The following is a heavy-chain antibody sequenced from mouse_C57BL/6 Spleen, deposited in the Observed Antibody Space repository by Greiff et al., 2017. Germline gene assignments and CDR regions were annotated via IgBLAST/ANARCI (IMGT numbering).Heavy chain of an antibody. Sequence: QVQLQQPGADLVRPGSSVKLSCKASGYTFTRYCMHWVKQRPIHVLDWIGNIDPSDRETPYNHTFKDNATLTVDKSSSTAYMQLSSLTSEDSAVYYCAREAFITTVVAPYYFDYWGQGTTLTVSS. V-gene: IGHV1-52*01. CDR2: IDPSDRET. D-gene: IGHD1-1*01. J-gene: IGHJ2*01. CDR3: AREAFITTVVAPYYFDY. CDR1: GYTFTRYC.